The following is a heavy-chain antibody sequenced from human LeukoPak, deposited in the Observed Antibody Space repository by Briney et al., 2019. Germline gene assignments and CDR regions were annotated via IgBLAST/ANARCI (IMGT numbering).Heavy chain of an antibody. CDR1: GFTFSSYE. CDR2: ISSSGSTI. D-gene: IGHD6-13*01. CDR3: ARDAGHNFDY. Sequence: PGGSLRLSCAASGFTFSSYEMNWVRQAPGQGLEWVSYISSSGSTIYYADSVKGRFTISRDNAKNSLYLRMNSLRAEDTAVYYCARDAGHNFDYWGQGTLVTVSS. J-gene: IGHJ4*02. V-gene: IGHV3-48*03.